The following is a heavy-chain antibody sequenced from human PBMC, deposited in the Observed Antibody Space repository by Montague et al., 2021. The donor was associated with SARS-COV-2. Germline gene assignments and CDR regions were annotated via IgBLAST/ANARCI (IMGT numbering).Heavy chain of an antibody. CDR3: AHKNGGWPNEFAD. V-gene: IGHV2-5*01. CDR2: IYWNDDK. Sequence: PAQVKPTQTLTLTCTFSGFSLDSRGVGVGWIRQPPGTALECLALIYWNDDKRYGPSLKTRLTVTKDTSKNQVVLTMTNMDPVDTATYFCAHKNGGWPNEFADGGKGALVTVSS. CDR1: GFSLDSRGVG. J-gene: IGHJ1*01. D-gene: IGHD6-19*01.